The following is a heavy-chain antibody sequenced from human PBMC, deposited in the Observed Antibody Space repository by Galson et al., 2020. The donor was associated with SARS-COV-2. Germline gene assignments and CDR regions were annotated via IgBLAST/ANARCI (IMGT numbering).Heavy chain of an antibody. D-gene: IGHD2-2*02. J-gene: IGHJ5*02. CDR1: GFTFSSYG. Sequence: GGSLRLSCAASGFTFSSYGMHWVRQAPGKGLEWVAVIWYDGSNKYYADSVKGRFTISRDNSKNTLYLQMNSLRAEDTAVYYCARDYGCSSTSCYIGWSFGYWFDPWGQGTLVTVSS. V-gene: IGHV3-33*01. CDR2: IWYDGSNK. CDR3: ARDYGCSSTSCYIGWSFGYWFDP.